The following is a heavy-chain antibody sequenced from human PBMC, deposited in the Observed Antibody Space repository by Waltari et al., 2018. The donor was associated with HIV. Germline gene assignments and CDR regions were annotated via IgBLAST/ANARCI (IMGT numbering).Heavy chain of an antibody. Sequence: QLQLQESGPGLVKPSETLSLTCTVSGGSISSSSYYWGWIRQPPGKGLGWIGSIYYSGSTYYNPSLKSRVTISVDTSKNQCSLKLSSVTAADTAVYYCARRSGVGATNGGFYFDYWGQGTLVTVSS. CDR2: IYYSGST. CDR1: GGSISSSSYY. J-gene: IGHJ4*02. CDR3: ARRSGVGATNGGFYFDY. V-gene: IGHV4-39*01. D-gene: IGHD1-26*01.